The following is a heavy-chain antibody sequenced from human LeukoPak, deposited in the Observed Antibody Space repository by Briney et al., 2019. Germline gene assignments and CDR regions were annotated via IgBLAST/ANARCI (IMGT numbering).Heavy chain of an antibody. J-gene: IGHJ4*02. Sequence: PGGSLRLSCAASGFTFSSYGMHWVRQAPGKGLEWVAFIRYDGSNKYYADSVKGRFTISRDNSKNTLYLQMNSLRAEDTAVYYCAKEGPRIAAAGIDYWGQGTLVTVSS. CDR3: AKEGPRIAAAGIDY. CDR1: GFTFSSYG. V-gene: IGHV3-30*02. D-gene: IGHD6-13*01. CDR2: IRYDGSNK.